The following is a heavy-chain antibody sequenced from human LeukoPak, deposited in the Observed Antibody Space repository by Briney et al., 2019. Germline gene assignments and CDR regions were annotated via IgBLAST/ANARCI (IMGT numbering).Heavy chain of an antibody. D-gene: IGHD3-9*01. CDR3: ARDRNLQVLRYFDWLFPDAFDI. V-gene: IGHV3-7*03. CDR2: IKQDGSEK. CDR1: GFTFSSYW. J-gene: IGHJ3*02. Sequence: GGSLRLSCAASGFTFSSYWMSWVRQAPGKGLEWVANIKQDGSEKYYVDSVKGRFTISRDNAKNSLYLQMNSLRAEDTALYYCARDRNLQVLRYFDWLFPDAFDIWGQGTMVTVSS.